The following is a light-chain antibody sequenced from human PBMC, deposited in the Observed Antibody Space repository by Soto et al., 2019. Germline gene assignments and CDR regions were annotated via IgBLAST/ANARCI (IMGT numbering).Light chain of an antibody. CDR2: DAS. Sequence: VLTQSPDTLSVSPGDRATLSCRASQSVRNNLAWYQQKPGQAPRLLIYDASHRTTGIPARFSGGGSGTDFTLTISSLEPEDFALYYCQQGIDWPPTFGQGTRLEIK. J-gene: IGKJ5*01. CDR1: QSVRNN. CDR3: QQGIDWPPT. V-gene: IGKV3-11*01.